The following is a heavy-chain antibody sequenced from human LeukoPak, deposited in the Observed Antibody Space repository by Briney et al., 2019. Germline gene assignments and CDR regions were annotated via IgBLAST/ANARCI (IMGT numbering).Heavy chain of an antibody. CDR3: ARRPVPDPEYSSSVDY. CDR1: GGSISSYY. V-gene: IGHV4-4*07. J-gene: IGHJ4*02. Sequence: PSETLSLTCTVSGGSISSYYWSWIRQPAGKGLEWIGRIYTSGSTNYNPSLKSRVTMSVDTSKNQFSLKLSSVTAADTAVYYCARRPVPDPEYSSSVDYWGQGTLVTVSS. CDR2: IYTSGST. D-gene: IGHD6-6*01.